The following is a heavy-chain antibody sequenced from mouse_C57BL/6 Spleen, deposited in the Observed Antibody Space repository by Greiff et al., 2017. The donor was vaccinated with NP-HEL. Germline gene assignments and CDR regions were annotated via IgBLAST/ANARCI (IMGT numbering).Heavy chain of an antibody. D-gene: IGHD1-1*01. J-gene: IGHJ2*01. CDR3: ARYDYGSSPDY. V-gene: IGHV1-69*01. Sequence: VKLQQPGAELVMPGASVKLSCKASGYTFTSYWMHWVKQRPGQGLEWIGEIDPSDSYTNYNQKFKGKSTLTVDKSSSTAYMQLSSLTSEDSAVYYCARYDYGSSPDYWGQGTTLTVSS. CDR2: IDPSDSYT. CDR1: GYTFTSYW.